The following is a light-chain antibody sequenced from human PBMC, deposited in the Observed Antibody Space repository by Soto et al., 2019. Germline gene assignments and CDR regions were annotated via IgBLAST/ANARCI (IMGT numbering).Light chain of an antibody. V-gene: IGKV3-20*01. Sequence: EIVLTQSPGTLSLSPGERATLSCRASQSVGSSYLAWYQQKPGQAPRLLIYGASNKATGIPDRFSGSGSGTDFTLTISRLDPEDFAVYYCQQYGRSSLTXGXGTKVEIK. CDR2: GAS. CDR1: QSVGSSY. CDR3: QQYGRSSLT. J-gene: IGKJ4*01.